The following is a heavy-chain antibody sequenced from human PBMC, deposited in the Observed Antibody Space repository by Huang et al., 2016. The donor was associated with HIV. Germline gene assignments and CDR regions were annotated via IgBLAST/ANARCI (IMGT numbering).Heavy chain of an antibody. CDR2: LYSKGNA. CDR1: GDSVDRSYSY. J-gene: IGHJ3*01. D-gene: IGHD1-1*01. V-gene: IGHV4-39*02. Sequence: QVQLQESGQGLVKPSDTLSLTCFVSGDSVDRSYSYWGWVRQPPGKGGEWWGILYSKGNAYYNKYLKSRITISVDTSKNHFSLNLKTVTAADTAVYYCSRGPSTPATELWGQGTMVTVSS. CDR3: SRGPSTPATEL.